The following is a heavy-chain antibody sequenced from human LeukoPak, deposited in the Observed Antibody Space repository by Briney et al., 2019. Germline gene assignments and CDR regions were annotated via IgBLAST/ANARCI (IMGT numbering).Heavy chain of an antibody. D-gene: IGHD2-21*02. V-gene: IGHV1-69*13. CDR1: GGTFSSYA. Sequence: ASVKVSCKASGGTFSSYAISWVRQAPGQGLEWMEGIIPIFGTANYAQKFQGRVTITADESTSTAYMELSSLRSEDTAVYYCARAKTHIVVVTPWYYYGMDVWGQGTTVTVSS. CDR2: IIPIFGTA. J-gene: IGHJ6*02. CDR3: ARAKTHIVVVTPWYYYGMDV.